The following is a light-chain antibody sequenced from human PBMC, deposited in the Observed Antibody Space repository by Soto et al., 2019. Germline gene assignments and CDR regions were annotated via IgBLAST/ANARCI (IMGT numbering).Light chain of an antibody. V-gene: IGKV3D-15*01. Sequence: EIVLTQSPGTLSLSPGERATLSCRASQSVNIHLAWYQQKPGQAPRLLIYGASARATGIPAKFSGSGSGTEFTLTISSLQSEDFAVYYCQQYNKWPRTSGQGNKV. CDR2: GAS. CDR3: QQYNKWPRT. CDR1: QSVNIH. J-gene: IGKJ1*01.